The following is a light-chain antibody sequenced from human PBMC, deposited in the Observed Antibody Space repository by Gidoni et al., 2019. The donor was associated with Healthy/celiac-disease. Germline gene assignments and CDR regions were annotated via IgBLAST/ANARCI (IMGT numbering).Light chain of an antibody. CDR3: SSYTSISTPVV. V-gene: IGLV2-14*01. CDR2: EVS. J-gene: IGLJ2*01. CDR1: SSDVGGYNY. Sequence: QSALTQPASVSGSPGQSITISCTGTSSDVGGYNYVSWYQQHPGKAPKLMIYEVSNRPSGVSNRFSGSKSGNTASLTISGLQAECEADYYCSSYTSISTPVVFGGGTKLTVL.